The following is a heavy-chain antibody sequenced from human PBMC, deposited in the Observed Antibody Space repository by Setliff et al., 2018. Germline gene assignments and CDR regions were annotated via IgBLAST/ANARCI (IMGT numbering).Heavy chain of an antibody. CDR2: INHSGST. Sequence: SETLSLTCAVSGGSISSSNWWSWVRQPPGKGLEWIGEINHSGSTNYNPSLKSRVTISVDTSKNQFSLKLSSVTAADTAVYYCARGADTVVAPYDAFDIWGQGTMVTVSS. D-gene: IGHD2-15*01. CDR3: ARGADTVVAPYDAFDI. J-gene: IGHJ3*02. V-gene: IGHV4-4*02. CDR1: GGSISSSNW.